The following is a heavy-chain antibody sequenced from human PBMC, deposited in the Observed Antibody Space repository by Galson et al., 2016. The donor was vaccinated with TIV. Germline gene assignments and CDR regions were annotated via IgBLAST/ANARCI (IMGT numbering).Heavy chain of an antibody. D-gene: IGHD3-10*01. Sequence: SVKVSCKASGGIFRSYAISWVRQAPGQGLEWMGRIIAIFGTADYAQKFQGRVTITADESTNTAYMELSSLGSEDTAVYYCARLPGYYGSGNHWFDPWGQGTLVPVS. V-gene: IGHV1-69*13. CDR3: ARLPGYYGSGNHWFDP. CDR1: GGIFRSYA. J-gene: IGHJ5*02. CDR2: IIAIFGTA.